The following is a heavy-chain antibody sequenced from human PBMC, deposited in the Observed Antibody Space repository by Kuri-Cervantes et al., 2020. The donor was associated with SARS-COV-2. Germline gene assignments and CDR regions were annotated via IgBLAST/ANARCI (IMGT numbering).Heavy chain of an antibody. CDR1: GYTFTGYY. CDR3: ARDLASTDIVVLDYYGMDV. V-gene: IGHV1-18*04. D-gene: IGHD2-15*01. Sequence: ASVKVSCKASGYTFTGYYMHWVRQAPGQGLEWMGWISAYNGNTNYAQKLQGRVTMTTDTSTSTAYMELRSLRSDDTAVYYCARDLASTDIVVLDYYGMDVWGQGTTVTVSS. J-gene: IGHJ6*02. CDR2: ISAYNGNT.